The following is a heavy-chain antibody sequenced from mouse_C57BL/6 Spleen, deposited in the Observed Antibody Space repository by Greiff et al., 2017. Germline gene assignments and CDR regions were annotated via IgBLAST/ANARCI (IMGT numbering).Heavy chain of an antibody. CDR3: TRDSSGPYYAMDY. CDR2: ISSGGDYI. CDR1: GFTFSSYA. Sequence: EVKLVESGEGLVKPGGSLKLSCAASGFTFSSYAMSWVRQTPEKRLEWVAYISSGGDYIYYADTVKGRFTLSRDNARNTLYLQMSSLKSEDTAMYYCTRDSSGPYYAMDYWGQGTSVTVSS. J-gene: IGHJ4*01. V-gene: IGHV5-9-1*02. D-gene: IGHD3-2*02.